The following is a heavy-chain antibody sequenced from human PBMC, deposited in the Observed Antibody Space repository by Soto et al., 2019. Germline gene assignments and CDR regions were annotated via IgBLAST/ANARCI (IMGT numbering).Heavy chain of an antibody. J-gene: IGHJ5*02. D-gene: IGHD6-6*01. V-gene: IGHV3-23*01. CDR2: ISGSGGNT. Sequence: LSRAASGLPVYIYAMSWVLKTPGKGLEWVSGISGSGGNTYHADSIKGRFTISRDNSKNTLYLQMNSLRAEDTAVYYRVKLFSSSSPAPRSWCQGTLVTV. CDR3: VKLFSSSSPAPRS. CDR1: GLPVYIYA.